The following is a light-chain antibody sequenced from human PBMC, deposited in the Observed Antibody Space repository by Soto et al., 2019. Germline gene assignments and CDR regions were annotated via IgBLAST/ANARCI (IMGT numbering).Light chain of an antibody. CDR3: HHYSSGLWS. Sequence: DTQMTQSPSSLSASVGDRVTITCRASQGLNNYLAWYQQKPGKVPTLLIYDASTLQSGVPSRFSGSESGTDFILTISSLQPEDFAAYFCHHYSSGLWSFGRGTKVEIK. J-gene: IGKJ1*01. V-gene: IGKV1-27*01. CDR2: DAS. CDR1: QGLNNY.